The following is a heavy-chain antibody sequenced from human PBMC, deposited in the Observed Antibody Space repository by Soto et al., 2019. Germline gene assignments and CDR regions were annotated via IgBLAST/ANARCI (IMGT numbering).Heavy chain of an antibody. J-gene: IGHJ3*02. CDR3: TRSRGTFDI. CDR2: ISWNSGSI. Sequence: GGSLRLSCAASGFTFDGYAMQWVRQAPGKGLEWVSVISWNSGSIGYADSVKGRFTISRDNAKNSLYLQMNSLRPEDTALCYCTRSRGTFDIWGQGTMVTVSS. D-gene: IGHD3-10*01. V-gene: IGHV3-9*01. CDR1: GFTFDGYA.